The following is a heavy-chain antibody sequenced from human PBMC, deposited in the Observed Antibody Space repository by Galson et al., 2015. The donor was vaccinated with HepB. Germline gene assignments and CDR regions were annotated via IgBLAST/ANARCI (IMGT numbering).Heavy chain of an antibody. J-gene: IGHJ4*02. CDR3: GKVSNEAGGGY. D-gene: IGHD3-16*01. CDR1: GLPFSSHA. Sequence: LRLSCAASGLPFSSHAMNWVRQVPGKGLEWVSSIDNSGVWIYYADTVKGRFTISRDDSKNTLYLQMNSLRAEDTAVYYCGKVSNEAGGGYWGQGTLVTVSS. CDR2: IDNSGVWI. V-gene: IGHV3-23*01.